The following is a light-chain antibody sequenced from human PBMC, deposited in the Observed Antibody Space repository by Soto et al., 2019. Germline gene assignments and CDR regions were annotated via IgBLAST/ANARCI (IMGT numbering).Light chain of an antibody. V-gene: IGLV2-11*01. J-gene: IGLJ2*01. Sequence: QSALTQPRSVSGSPRQSVTISCTGSSSDVGRYTYVSWYQQHPGKAPKLIIYDVFKRPSGVPDRFSGSKSGITASLTISGLQAADEADYYGCAYAGRYTSVFGGGTKLTVL. CDR1: SSDVGRYTY. CDR2: DVF. CDR3: CAYAGRYTSV.